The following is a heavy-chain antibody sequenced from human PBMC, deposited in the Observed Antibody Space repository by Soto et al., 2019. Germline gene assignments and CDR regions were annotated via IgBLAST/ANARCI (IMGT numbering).Heavy chain of an antibody. CDR1: GYTFTNYY. CDR3: ARALPRSSAYSYGALDY. CDR2: FNPSGTST. D-gene: IGHD5-18*01. V-gene: IGHV1-46*01. J-gene: IGHJ4*02. Sequence: ASVKVSCKASGYTFTNYYMHWVRQAPGQGLEWMGIFNPSGTSTTYAQKFQGRVTMTRDTSTSTVYMELNSLRSDDTAVYYCARALPRSSAYSYGALDYWGQGTLVTVSS.